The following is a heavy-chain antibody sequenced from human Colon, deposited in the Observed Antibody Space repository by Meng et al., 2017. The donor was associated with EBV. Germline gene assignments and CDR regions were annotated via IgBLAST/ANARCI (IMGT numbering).Heavy chain of an antibody. CDR2: IYHSGST. Sequence: LQESGSGLVKPSGTLSLTCAVSGGSLSSRNWWSWVRQPPGKGLEWIGEIYHSGSTNYNPSLKSRVTISVDESKNQFSLRLSSVTAADTAVYYCARVGAYCGGDCYHPRWGQGTLVTVSS. CDR3: ARVGAYCGGDCYHPR. CDR1: GGSLSSRNW. V-gene: IGHV4-4*02. J-gene: IGHJ4*02. D-gene: IGHD2-21*02.